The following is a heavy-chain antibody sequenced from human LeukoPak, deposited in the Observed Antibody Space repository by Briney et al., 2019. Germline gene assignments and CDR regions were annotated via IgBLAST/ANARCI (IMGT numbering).Heavy chain of an antibody. D-gene: IGHD2-2*01. J-gene: IGHJ4*02. Sequence: PSETLSLTCTVSGGSISSGGYYWNWIRQAPGKGLEWVSTISSISHYIYYADSVKGRFTISRDNARKSLYLQMNSLRVEDTAVYYCARDLSTGLPGGFDYWGQGILVTVSS. V-gene: IGHV3-21*01. CDR2: ISSISHYI. CDR3: ARDLSTGLPGGFDY. CDR1: GGSISSGGYY.